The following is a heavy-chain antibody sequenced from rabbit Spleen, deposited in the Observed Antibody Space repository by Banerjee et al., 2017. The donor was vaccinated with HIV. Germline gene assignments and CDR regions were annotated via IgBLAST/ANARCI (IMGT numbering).Heavy chain of an antibody. Sequence: QLEESAGGLVQPGGSLRLSCKASGFTLSSYYMNWVRQAPGKGLEWIGYIDPLFGVTHYANWVNGRFSISRENAQNTVFLKMTSLTAADTATYFCVRDTWNFNLWGPGTLVTVS. V-gene: IGHV1S7*01. D-gene: IGHD3-1*01. J-gene: IGHJ4*01. CDR2: IDPLFGVT. CDR3: VRDTWNFNL. CDR1: GFTLSSYY.